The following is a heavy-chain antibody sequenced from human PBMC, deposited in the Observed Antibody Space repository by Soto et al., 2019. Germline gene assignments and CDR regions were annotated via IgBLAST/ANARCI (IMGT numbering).Heavy chain of an antibody. CDR3: ARDPNGGYDLLYAFDI. Sequence: QVQLVESGGGVVQPGGSLRLSCAASGFTFSSYDMHWVRQAPGTGLEWVAVISYDGSNKYYADSVKGRFTISRDNSKNTLYLQMNSLKAEGTAVYYCARDPNGGYDLLYAFDIWGQGTMVTVSS. D-gene: IGHD5-12*01. CDR2: ISYDGSNK. CDR1: GFTFSSYD. V-gene: IGHV3-30-3*01. J-gene: IGHJ3*02.